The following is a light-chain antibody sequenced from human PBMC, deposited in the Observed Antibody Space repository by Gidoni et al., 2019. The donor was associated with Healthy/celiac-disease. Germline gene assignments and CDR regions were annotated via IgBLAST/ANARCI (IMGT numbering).Light chain of an antibody. CDR2: GNS. J-gene: IGLJ2*01. CDR1: SSNIGAGYD. CDR3: QSYDSSLSCYV. V-gene: IGLV1-40*01. Sequence: SVLTQPPSVSGAPGQRVTISCTGSSSNIGAGYDVHWYQQLPGTAPKLLIYGNSNRPSGVPDRFSGSKSGTSASLAITGLQAEDEADYFCQSYDSSLSCYVFGGGTKLTVL.